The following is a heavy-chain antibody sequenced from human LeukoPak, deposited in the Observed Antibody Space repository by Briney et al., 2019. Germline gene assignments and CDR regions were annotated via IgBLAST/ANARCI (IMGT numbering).Heavy chain of an antibody. D-gene: IGHD6-6*01. Sequence: ASVKLSCKASGFTFTSSAVQWVRQARGQRLEWIGWIVVGSGNTNYAQKFQERVTITRDMSTSTAYMELSSLRSEDTAVYYCAAAPPEYSSSFAFDIWGQGTMVTVSS. V-gene: IGHV1-58*01. CDR1: GFTFTSSA. CDR2: IVVGSGNT. J-gene: IGHJ3*02. CDR3: AAAPPEYSSSFAFDI.